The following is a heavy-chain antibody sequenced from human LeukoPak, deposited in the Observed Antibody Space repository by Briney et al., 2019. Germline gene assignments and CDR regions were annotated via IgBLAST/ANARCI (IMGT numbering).Heavy chain of an antibody. V-gene: IGHV3-73*01. CDR1: GFTFSGSA. CDR2: IGNKVSNYAT. J-gene: IGHJ4*02. CDR3: AGNYDSWTGLNY. Sequence: GGSLRLSCAASGFTFSGSAMHWVRQASGKGLEWVGHIGNKVSNYATEYAASLRGRFTISRDDSTDTAYLQVNSLKTEDTAVYYCAGNYDSWTGLNYWGQGTLVTVSS. D-gene: IGHD3-3*01.